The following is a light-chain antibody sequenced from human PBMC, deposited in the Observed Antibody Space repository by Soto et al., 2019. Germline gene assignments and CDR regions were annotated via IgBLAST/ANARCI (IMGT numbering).Light chain of an antibody. V-gene: IGKV1-39*01. Sequence: IQMTQSPASLSASVGDRVTITCRASQTINRFLNWYQQKTGQAPKLLISTASTLQSGVPSRFSGSESGTDFTLTISSLQPEDFAIYYCQQTYVMPWTFGRGTQVEIK. J-gene: IGKJ1*01. CDR3: QQTYVMPWT. CDR1: QTINRF. CDR2: TAS.